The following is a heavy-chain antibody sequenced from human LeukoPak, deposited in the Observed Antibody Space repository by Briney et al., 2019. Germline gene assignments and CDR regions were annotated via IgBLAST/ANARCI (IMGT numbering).Heavy chain of an antibody. CDR1: VYTFTDYY. D-gene: IGHD3-22*01. CDR2: INPNSGGT. V-gene: IGHV1-2*02. Sequence: ASVKVSCKASVYTFTDYYMHWVRQAPGHGLEWMGWINPNSGGTNYAQNFQGRVTMTRDTSISTAYMELSRLRSDDTAVYYRARASYYYDSSGYPGYYFDYWGQGTLVTVSS. CDR3: ARASYYYDSSGYPGYYFDY. J-gene: IGHJ4*02.